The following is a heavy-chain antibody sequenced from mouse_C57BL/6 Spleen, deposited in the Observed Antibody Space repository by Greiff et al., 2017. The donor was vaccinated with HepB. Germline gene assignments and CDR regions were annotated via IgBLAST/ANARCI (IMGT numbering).Heavy chain of an antibody. J-gene: IGHJ1*03. CDR2: INPNNGGT. V-gene: IGHV1-26*01. CDR3: ARIYGRSSG. Sequence: EVQLQQSGPELVKPGASVKISCKASGYTFTDYYMNWVKQSHGKSLEWIGDINPNNGGTSYNQKFKGKATLTVDKSSSTAYMELRSLTSEDSAVYYCARIYGRSSGGGTGTTVTVSS. D-gene: IGHD1-1*01. CDR1: GYTFTDYY.